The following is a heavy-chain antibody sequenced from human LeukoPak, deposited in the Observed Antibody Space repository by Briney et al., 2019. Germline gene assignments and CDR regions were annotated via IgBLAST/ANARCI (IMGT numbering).Heavy chain of an antibody. CDR3: AKVEYYDSSGYLDY. Sequence: GRSLRLSCAASGFTFSSYGMHWVRQAPGKGLEWVAAISTDGINKYYADSVKGRFTISRDNSKNTLYLQMNSLRAEDMAVYHCAKVEYYDSSGYLDYWGQGTLVTVSS. CDR1: GFTFSSYG. CDR2: ISTDGINK. V-gene: IGHV3-30*18. J-gene: IGHJ4*02. D-gene: IGHD3-22*01.